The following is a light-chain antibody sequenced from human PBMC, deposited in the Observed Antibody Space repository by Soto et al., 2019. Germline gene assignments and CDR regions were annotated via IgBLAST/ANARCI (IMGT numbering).Light chain of an antibody. J-gene: IGKJ1*01. CDR2: GAS. V-gene: IGKV3-15*01. CDR1: QSVSSN. CDR3: QQYNNWPWT. Sequence: IVLTQSPATLSLSPGKRATLSCRASQSVSSNLAWYQQKPGQAPRLLIYGASTRATGVPARFSGGGSGTEFTLTISSLQSEDFAVYYCQQYNNWPWTFGQGTKVDIK.